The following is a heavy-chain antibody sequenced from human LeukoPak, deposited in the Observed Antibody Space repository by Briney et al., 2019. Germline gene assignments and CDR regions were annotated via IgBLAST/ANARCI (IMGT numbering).Heavy chain of an antibody. Sequence: PGRSLRLSCAASGFTFSSYGMHWVRQAPGKGLEWVAVIWYDGSNKYYADSVKGRFTISRDNSKNTLYLQMNSLRAEDTAVYDCAKQKLKWEPVDYWGQGTLVTVSS. CDR2: IWYDGSNK. CDR1: GFTFSSYG. CDR3: AKQKLKWEPVDY. D-gene: IGHD1-26*01. J-gene: IGHJ4*02. V-gene: IGHV3-33*06.